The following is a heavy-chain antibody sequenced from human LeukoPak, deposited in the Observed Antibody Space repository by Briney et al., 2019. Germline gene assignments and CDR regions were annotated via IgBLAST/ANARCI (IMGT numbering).Heavy chain of an antibody. CDR2: IHTSGST. D-gene: IGHD3-3*01. Sequence: PSETLSLTCTVSGSSISSGSYYWSWIRQPAGKGLEWIGRIHTSGSTKDNPSLKGRVSISVDTSKNQFSLKLSSVTAADTAVYYCARDRGVDDAFHIWGQGTMVTVSS. CDR1: GSSISSGSYY. J-gene: IGHJ3*02. CDR3: ARDRGVDDAFHI. V-gene: IGHV4-61*02.